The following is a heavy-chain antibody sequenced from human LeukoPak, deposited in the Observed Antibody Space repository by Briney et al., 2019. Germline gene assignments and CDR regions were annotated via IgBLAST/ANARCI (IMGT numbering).Heavy chain of an antibody. J-gene: IGHJ4*02. Sequence: ASVKVSCRASGYTFTGYFMHWVRQAPGQGLEWLGWINPNSGVTNYAQKFQGRVTMARDTSISTAYMELSRLRSDDTAVYYCARTWGVEMATISTIDYWGQGTLVTISS. D-gene: IGHD5-24*01. CDR1: GYTFTGYF. CDR3: ARTWGVEMATISTIDY. CDR2: INPNSGVT. V-gene: IGHV1-2*02.